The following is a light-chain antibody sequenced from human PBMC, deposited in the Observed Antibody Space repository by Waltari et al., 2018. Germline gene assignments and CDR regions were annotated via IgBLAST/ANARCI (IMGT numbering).Light chain of an antibody. V-gene: IGKV3-11*01. J-gene: IGKJ4*01. Sequence: EIVLTQSPATLSLSPGERATLSCRASQNVNNYLAWYQQKPGQAPRLLIYDASNRAAGIPARFSGIGSGTDFTLTISSLEPEDFAVYYCQQRTNWLTFGGGTKVEIK. CDR1: QNVNNY. CDR3: QQRTNWLT. CDR2: DAS.